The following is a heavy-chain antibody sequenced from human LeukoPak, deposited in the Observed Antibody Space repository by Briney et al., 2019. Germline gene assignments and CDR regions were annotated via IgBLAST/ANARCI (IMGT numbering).Heavy chain of an antibody. CDR2: IWYDGSNK. D-gene: IGHD6-13*01. J-gene: IGHJ5*02. Sequence: SGGSLRLSCAASGFTFSSYGMHWVRQAPGKGLEWVAVIWYDGSNKYYADSVKGRFTISRDNAKNSLYLQMNSLRDEDTAVYYCARDPSVAATGWGRWFDHWGLGTLVTVSS. CDR3: ARDPSVAATGWGRWFDH. V-gene: IGHV3-33*01. CDR1: GFTFSSYG.